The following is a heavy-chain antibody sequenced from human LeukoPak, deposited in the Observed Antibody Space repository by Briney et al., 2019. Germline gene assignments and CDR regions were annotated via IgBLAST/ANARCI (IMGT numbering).Heavy chain of an antibody. CDR1: GYRFSNYW. CDR2: IYPGDSDT. CDR3: ARLLRSQLLPPLLY. J-gene: IGHJ4*02. Sequence: GESLKISCQGSGYRFSNYWIVWMRQMPGKGLEWMGIIYPGDSDTRYSPSFQGQVTISADRSVNTAYLQWSSLKASDTAMYYCARLLRSQLLPPLLYWGQGTLVTVSS. V-gene: IGHV5-51*01. D-gene: IGHD1-1*01.